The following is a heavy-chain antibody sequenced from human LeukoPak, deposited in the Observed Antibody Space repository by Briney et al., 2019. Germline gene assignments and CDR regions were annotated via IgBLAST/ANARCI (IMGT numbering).Heavy chain of an antibody. V-gene: IGHV4-34*01. CDR2: INHSGST. CDR3: ARLKPPYYFDY. CDR1: GGSFSGYY. J-gene: IGHJ4*02. Sequence: SETLSLTCAVYGGSFSGYYWSWIRQPPGKGLEWIGEINHSGSTNYNPSLKSRVTISVDTSKNQFSLKLSSVTAADTAVYYCARLKPPYYFDYWGQGTLVTVSS.